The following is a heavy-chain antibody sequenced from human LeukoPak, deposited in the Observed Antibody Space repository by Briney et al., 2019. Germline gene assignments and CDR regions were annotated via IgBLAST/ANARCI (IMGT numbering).Heavy chain of an antibody. CDR1: GGSISSYY. CDR3: ARDVLGITIFGVAYNWFDP. D-gene: IGHD3-3*01. Sequence: PSETLSLTCTVSGGSISSYYWSWIRQPAGKGLEWIGRIYTSGSTNYNPSLKSRVTMSVDTSKNQFSLKLSSVTAADTAVYYCARDVLGITIFGVAYNWFDPWGQGTLVTVSS. CDR2: IYTSGST. V-gene: IGHV4-4*07. J-gene: IGHJ5*02.